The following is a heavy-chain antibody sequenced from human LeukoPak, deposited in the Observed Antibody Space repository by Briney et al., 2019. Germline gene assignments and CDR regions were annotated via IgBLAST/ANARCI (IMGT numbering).Heavy chain of an antibody. Sequence: PSETLSLTCTVSGGSISSYYWSWIRQPPGKGLEWIGYIYYSGSTNYKPSLKSRVTISVDTSKNQFSLKLSSVTAADTAVYYCARHPIAAAGFYFDYWGQGTLVTVSS. D-gene: IGHD6-13*01. V-gene: IGHV4-59*01. CDR1: GGSISSYY. CDR2: IYYSGST. CDR3: ARHPIAAAGFYFDY. J-gene: IGHJ4*02.